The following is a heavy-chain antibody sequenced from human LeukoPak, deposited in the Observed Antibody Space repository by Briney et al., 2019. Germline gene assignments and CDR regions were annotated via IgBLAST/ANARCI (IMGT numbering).Heavy chain of an antibody. Sequence: GGSLRLSCAASAFMFSDYNVNWVRQAPGKGLEWVSSISSSGNYKYYADSVKGRFTISRDNAKNSLSLQMNSLRAEDTAVYYCARVQEVGATTHFDYWGQGTMVTVSS. J-gene: IGHJ4*02. CDR1: AFMFSDYN. CDR3: ARVQEVGATTHFDY. CDR2: ISSSGNYK. D-gene: IGHD1-26*01. V-gene: IGHV3-21*01.